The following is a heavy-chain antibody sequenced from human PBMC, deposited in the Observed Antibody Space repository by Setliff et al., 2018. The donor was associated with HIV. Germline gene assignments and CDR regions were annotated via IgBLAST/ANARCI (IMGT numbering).Heavy chain of an antibody. D-gene: IGHD2-21*01. Sequence: SETLSLTCTVSGGSISRGDYYWNWIRQPAGKGLEWIGHIYTSRSTSGSTNYNPSLKSRVTISVDTSKDQFSLKLTSVTAADTAVYYCTRGQGPPSDHWGQGTLVTVSS. J-gene: IGHJ4*02. CDR3: TRGQGPPSDH. CDR2: IYTSRSTSGST. CDR1: GGSISRGDYY. V-gene: IGHV4-61*09.